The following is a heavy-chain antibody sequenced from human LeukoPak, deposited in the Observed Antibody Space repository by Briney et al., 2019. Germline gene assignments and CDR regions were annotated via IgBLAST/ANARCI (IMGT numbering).Heavy chain of an antibody. Sequence: GGSLRLSCAASGFIFTNYFMSWVRLAPGRGLEWVASIKHDGSEKYYVDSVRGRFTISRDNTKNSLYLQMSSLRAEDTAVYYCATDRGWRTSGYYLYYFEYWGQGTLVTFSS. CDR2: IKHDGSEK. D-gene: IGHD3-3*01. CDR1: GFIFTNYF. V-gene: IGHV3-7*01. CDR3: ATDRGWRTSGYYLYYFEY. J-gene: IGHJ4*02.